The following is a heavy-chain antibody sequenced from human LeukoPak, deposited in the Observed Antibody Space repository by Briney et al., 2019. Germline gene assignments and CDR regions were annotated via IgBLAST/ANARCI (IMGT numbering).Heavy chain of an antibody. Sequence: GGSLRLSCAASGFTFSDYYMSWVRQAPGQGLEWVSTISSNGGTTYYADSVRGRFTISRDNSKNTLYLQMTSLRAEDTAVYYCAKWDPATVTTRWDYWGQGTLVTVSS. CDR3: AKWDPATVTTRWDY. CDR2: ISSNGGTT. J-gene: IGHJ4*02. D-gene: IGHD4-17*01. V-gene: IGHV3-23*01. CDR1: GFTFSDYY.